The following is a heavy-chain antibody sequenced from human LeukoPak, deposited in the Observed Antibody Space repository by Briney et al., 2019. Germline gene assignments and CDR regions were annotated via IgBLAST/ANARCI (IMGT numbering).Heavy chain of an antibody. CDR2: IIPILGIA. CDR1: GGTFSSYA. Sequence: ASVKVSCKASGGTFSSYAIRWVRQAPGQGLEWMGRIIPILGIANYAQKFQGRVTITADKSTSTAYMELSSLRSEDTAVYYCARGRTKYGIVVVVAATSFDYWGQGTLVTVSS. D-gene: IGHD2-15*01. CDR3: ARGRTKYGIVVVVAATSFDY. J-gene: IGHJ4*02. V-gene: IGHV1-69*04.